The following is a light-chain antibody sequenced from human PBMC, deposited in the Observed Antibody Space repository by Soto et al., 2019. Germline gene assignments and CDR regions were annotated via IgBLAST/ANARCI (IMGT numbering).Light chain of an antibody. J-gene: IGLJ3*02. CDR3: SSYAGSNNWAV. V-gene: IGLV2-8*01. CDR1: SSDVGGYNY. CDR2: EVS. Sequence: QSALTQPPSASGSPGQSVTISCTGTSSDVGGYNYVSWYQQHPGKAPKLMIYEVSKRPSGVPGRFSGSKSGNTASLTVSGLQAEDEADYYCSSYAGSNNWAVFGGGTKVTVL.